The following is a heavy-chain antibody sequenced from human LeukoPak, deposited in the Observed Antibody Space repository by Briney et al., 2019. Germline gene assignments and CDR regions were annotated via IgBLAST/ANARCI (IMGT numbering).Heavy chain of an antibody. J-gene: IGHJ4*02. CDR3: ARIDYATFDC. CDR2: IYYSGSS. CDR1: GGSINSYY. Sequence: PLETLSLTCTVSGGSINSYYWSWIRQPPGRGLEWIGDIYYSGSSIYNPSLKSRVTISVDTSKNQFSLNLRSVTAADTAVYYCARIDYATFDCWGPGTLVTVSS. D-gene: IGHD3-16*01. V-gene: IGHV4-59*01.